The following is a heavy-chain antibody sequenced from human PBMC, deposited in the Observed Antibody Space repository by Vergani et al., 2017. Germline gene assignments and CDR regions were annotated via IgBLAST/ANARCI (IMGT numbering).Heavy chain of an antibody. CDR2: IQFEGINK. CDR3: SKHFRGWGIDY. Sequence: QVQLVESGGGVVQRGGSLRLSCVTSGFTWSNKDRQWIRQGPGKGLELVAFIQFEGINKSYADSVKGRFTLSRDFSKITLYLQMNSLRTDDTATYYCSKHFRGWGIDYWGQGTQVIVSS. D-gene: IGHD3-16*01. V-gene: IGHV3-30*02. J-gene: IGHJ4*02. CDR1: GFTWSNKD.